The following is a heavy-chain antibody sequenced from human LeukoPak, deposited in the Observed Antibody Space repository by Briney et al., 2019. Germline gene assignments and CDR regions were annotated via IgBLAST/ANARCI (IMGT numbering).Heavy chain of an antibody. V-gene: IGHV3-30*03. CDR3: AILADIVATIDYFDY. Sequence: GGSLRLSCAASGFTFSSYGMHWVRQAPGKGLEWVAVISYDGSYEYLAESVKGRFTISRDDSKNTLYLQINSLRAEDTAVYYCAILADIVATIDYFDYWGQGTLVTVSS. CDR1: GFTFSSYG. D-gene: IGHD5-12*01. J-gene: IGHJ4*02. CDR2: ISYDGSYE.